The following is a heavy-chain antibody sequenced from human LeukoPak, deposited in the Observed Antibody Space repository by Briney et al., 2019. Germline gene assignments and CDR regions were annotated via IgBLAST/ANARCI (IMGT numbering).Heavy chain of an antibody. CDR3: ARGGFQWLALDY. J-gene: IGHJ4*02. Sequence: LRLSCAASEFTFSNYEMNWVRQAPGKGLEWIGYIYYSGSTYYNPSLKSRVTISVDASKNQFSLKLSSVTAADTAVYYCARGGFQWLALDYWGQGTLVTVSS. CDR1: EFTFSNYE. D-gene: IGHD6-19*01. CDR2: IYYSGST. V-gene: IGHV4-30-4*08.